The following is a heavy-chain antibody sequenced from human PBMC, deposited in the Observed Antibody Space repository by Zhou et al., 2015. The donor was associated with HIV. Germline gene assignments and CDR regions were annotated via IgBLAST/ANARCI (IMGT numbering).Heavy chain of an antibody. J-gene: IGHJ1*01. Sequence: QVRLVQSGPEVKKPGSSVRVSCQASGGTFRNFAVTWVRQAPGQGLEWMGGIIPTLRLANYAQKFQDRVTITADQTSTAFMEMRSLRFADTAIYYCAAWRFTAVATEDFTTNYLHLWGQGTLITVLL. CDR2: IIPTLRLA. V-gene: IGHV1-69*17. CDR3: AAWRFTAVATEDFTTNYLHL. CDR1: GGTFRNFA. D-gene: IGHD4-23*01.